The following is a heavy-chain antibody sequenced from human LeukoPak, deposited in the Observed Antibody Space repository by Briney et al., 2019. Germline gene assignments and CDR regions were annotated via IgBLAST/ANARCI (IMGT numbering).Heavy chain of an antibody. D-gene: IGHD1-1*01. Sequence: GGSLRLSCAASGFTFSNYAMNWVRQAPGKGLEWVSVISSGSDTIYYADSVKGRFTISRDNPKNMVYLQMSSLRAEDTAIYYCVNKIPGTTPFDSWGQGTLVAVSS. V-gene: IGHV3-23*01. CDR3: VNKIPGTTPFDS. CDR2: ISSGSDTI. J-gene: IGHJ4*02. CDR1: GFTFSNYA.